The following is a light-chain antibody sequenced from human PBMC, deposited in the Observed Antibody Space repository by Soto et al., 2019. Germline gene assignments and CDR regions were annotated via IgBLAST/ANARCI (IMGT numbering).Light chain of an antibody. CDR2: KVS. CDR3: MQGTHWPIT. J-gene: IGKJ5*01. Sequence: DTVMTQSPLSLPVTPGEPASISCRSSQSLVHSDGIAYFSWFQQRPGRSPRRLIYKVSNRDSGVPARFSGSGSGTDFALKISRVEAEDVGVYYCMQGTHWPITFGQGTRLEI. V-gene: IGKV2-30*02. CDR1: QSLVHSDGIAY.